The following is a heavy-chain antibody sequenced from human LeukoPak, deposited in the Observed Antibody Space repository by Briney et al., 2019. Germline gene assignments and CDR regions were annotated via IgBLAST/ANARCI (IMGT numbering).Heavy chain of an antibody. CDR3: ARSSSSWHYYFDY. J-gene: IGHJ4*02. V-gene: IGHV4-34*01. D-gene: IGHD6-13*01. Sequence: SETMSLTCAVYGGSFTSYYWSWIRHPPGNGLEWNGEINHSGSTNYNPSLKSRFTISVGTSKNQFSLKLSSVTAAYTAVYYCARSSSSWHYYFDYWGQGTLVTVSS. CDR2: INHSGST. CDR1: GGSFTSYY.